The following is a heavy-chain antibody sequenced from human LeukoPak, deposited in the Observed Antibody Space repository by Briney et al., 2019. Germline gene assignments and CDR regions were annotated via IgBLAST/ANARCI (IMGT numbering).Heavy chain of an antibody. D-gene: IGHD2-2*01. CDR3: ARDEAPGIVVVPAPGP. CDR2: IYYKGNT. CDR1: GGSISSRSYY. V-gene: IGHV4-39*07. Sequence: SETLSLTCTVSGGSISSRSYYWGWIRQPPGKGLEWIGSIYYKGNTYLNPSLKSRVTMSVDRSKNQFSLKLSSVTAADTAVYYCARDEAPGIVVVPAPGPWGQGTLVTVSS. J-gene: IGHJ5*02.